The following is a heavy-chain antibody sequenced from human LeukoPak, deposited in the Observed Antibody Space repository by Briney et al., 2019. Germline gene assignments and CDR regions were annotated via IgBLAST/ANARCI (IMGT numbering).Heavy chain of an antibody. CDR3: AKTTGLRLLTPFDY. CDR2: ISGSGGST. D-gene: IGHD4-17*01. V-gene: IGHV3-23*01. J-gene: IGHJ4*02. Sequence: PGGSLRLSCAASGFTFSSYAMSWVRQAPGKGLEWVSAISGSGGSTYYADSVKGRFTISGDNSKNTLYLQMNSLRAEDTAVYYCAKTTGLRLLTPFDYWGQGTLVTVSS. CDR1: GFTFSSYA.